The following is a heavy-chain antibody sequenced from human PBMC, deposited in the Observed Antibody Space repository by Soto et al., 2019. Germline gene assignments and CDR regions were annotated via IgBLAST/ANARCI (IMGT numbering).Heavy chain of an antibody. D-gene: IGHD3-22*01. V-gene: IGHV3-23*01. CDR2: ISSSGGST. CDR1: GFTFSSYA. CDR3: AKVSSGYSPWDAFDI. Sequence: GGSLRLSCVASGFTFSSYAMSWVRQAPGKGLEWVSFISSSGGSTYYAASVKGRFTISRDNSKNTLYLQMNSLRAEDTAVYYCAKVSSGYSPWDAFDIWGQGTMVTVSS. J-gene: IGHJ3*02.